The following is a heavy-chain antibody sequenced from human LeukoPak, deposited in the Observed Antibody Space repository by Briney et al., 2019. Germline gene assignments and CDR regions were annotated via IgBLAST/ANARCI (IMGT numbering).Heavy chain of an antibody. CDR2: IVGSSSNM. Sequence: GGSLRLSCAASGFTFSSSYMNWVRQAPGKGLEWVSYIVGSSSNMYYADSVKGRFTISRDNAKNSLYLQMGSLRAEDTAVYYCATDTPETAAFDYWGQGTLVTVSS. CDR3: ATDTPETAAFDY. CDR1: GFTFSSSY. V-gene: IGHV3-48*04. D-gene: IGHD1-1*01. J-gene: IGHJ4*02.